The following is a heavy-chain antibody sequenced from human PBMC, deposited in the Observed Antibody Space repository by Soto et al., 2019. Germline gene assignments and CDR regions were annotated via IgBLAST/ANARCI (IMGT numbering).Heavy chain of an antibody. CDR2: IDWDDDK. V-gene: IGHV2-70*11. CDR1: GFSLSTSGMC. CDR3: ARIRHSSSWYGEFDY. J-gene: IGHJ4*02. D-gene: IGHD6-13*01. Sequence: ASGPTLVNPTQTLTLTCTFSGFSLSTSGMCVSWIRQPPGKALEWLARIDWDDDKYYSTSLKTRLTISKDTSKNQVVLTMTNMDPVDTATYYCARIRHSSSWYGEFDYWGQGTLVTVSS.